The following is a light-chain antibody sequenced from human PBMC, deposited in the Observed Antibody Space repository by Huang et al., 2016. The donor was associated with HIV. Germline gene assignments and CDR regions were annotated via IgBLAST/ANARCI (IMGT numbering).Light chain of an antibody. J-gene: IGKJ2*01. V-gene: IGKV1-33*01. CDR3: QQYDNLLT. Sequence: DIQMTQSPSSLSASLGDRVTITCQASQNVNNALNWYRQIPGKAPELLIYDVSNLETGVPSRFSGSGSGTDFTFTISSLQPEDFATYYCQQYDNLLTFGQGTKLEIK. CDR2: DVS. CDR1: QNVNNA.